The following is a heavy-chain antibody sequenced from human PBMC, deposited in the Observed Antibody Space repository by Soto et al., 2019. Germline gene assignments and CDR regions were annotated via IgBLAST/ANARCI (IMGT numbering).Heavy chain of an antibody. V-gene: IGHV1-46*01. J-gene: IGHJ6*02. CDR1: GYTFTSYY. Sequence: GASVKVSCKASGYTFTSYYMHWVRQAPGQGLEWMGIINPSGGSTSYAQKFQGRVTMTRDTSTSTVYMELSSLRSEDTAVYYCAREAIYDYVWGSYRFYYYYGMDVWGQGTTVTVSS. D-gene: IGHD3-16*02. CDR3: AREAIYDYVWGSYRFYYYYGMDV. CDR2: INPSGGST.